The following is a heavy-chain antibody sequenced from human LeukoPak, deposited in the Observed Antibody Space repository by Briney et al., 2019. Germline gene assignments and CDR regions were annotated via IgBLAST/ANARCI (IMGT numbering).Heavy chain of an antibody. V-gene: IGHV4-59*01. CDR3: ARGDSSGYYYPYYFDY. D-gene: IGHD3-22*01. CDR1: GGSISSYY. CDR2: IYYSGST. J-gene: IGHJ4*02. Sequence: PSETLSLTCTVSGGSISSYYWSWIRQPPGKGLEWIGYIYYSGSTNYNPSLESRVTISVDTSKNQFSLKLSSVTAADTAVYYCARGDSSGYYYPYYFDYWGQGTLVTVSS.